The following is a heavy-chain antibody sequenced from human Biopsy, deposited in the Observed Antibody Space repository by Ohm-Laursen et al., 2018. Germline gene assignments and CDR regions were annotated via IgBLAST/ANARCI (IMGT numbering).Heavy chain of an antibody. J-gene: IGHJ3*02. CDR2: IHTSGST. Sequence: SETLSLTCSVSGDSISNDYWSWIRQSAGQGLEWIGRIHTSGSTNHNLSLKSRVTMSVDTSKNQFSLKLRSVTAADTAVYYCARGTGKHYVYGAFDIWGQGTMVTVSS. CDR1: GDSISNDY. D-gene: IGHD3/OR15-3a*01. CDR3: ARGTGKHYVYGAFDI. V-gene: IGHV4-4*07.